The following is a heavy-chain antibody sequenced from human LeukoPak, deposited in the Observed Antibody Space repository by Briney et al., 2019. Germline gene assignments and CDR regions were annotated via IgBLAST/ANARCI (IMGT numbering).Heavy chain of an antibody. CDR3: ARADYDYVWGSYRHQALAFGI. V-gene: IGHV4-39*07. J-gene: IGHJ3*02. CDR1: GGSISSSSYY. Sequence: SETLSLTCTVSGGSISSSSYYWGWIRQPPGKGLEWIGSIYYSGSTYYNPSLKSRVTISVDTSKNQFSLKLSSVTAADTAVYYCARADYDYVWGSYRHQALAFGIWGQGTMVTVSS. D-gene: IGHD3-16*02. CDR2: IYYSGST.